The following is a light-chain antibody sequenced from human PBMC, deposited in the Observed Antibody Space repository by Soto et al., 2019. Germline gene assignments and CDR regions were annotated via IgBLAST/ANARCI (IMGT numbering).Light chain of an antibody. CDR1: SSDVGGYNY. CDR2: EVS. Sequence: QSALTQPASVSGSPGQSITISCTGTSSDVGGYNYVSWYQQHPGKAPKLMIYEVSNRPSGVSNRFSGSKSGNTASLTISGLQAEDEADYYCSSYTSSSPLDWVFGGGTKVTVL. CDR3: SSYTSSSPLDWV. J-gene: IGLJ3*02. V-gene: IGLV2-14*01.